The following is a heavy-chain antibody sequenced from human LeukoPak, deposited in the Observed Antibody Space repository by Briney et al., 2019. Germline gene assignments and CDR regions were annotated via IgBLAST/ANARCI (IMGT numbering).Heavy chain of an antibody. V-gene: IGHV4-39*07. CDR2: IYYSGST. CDR1: GGSISSSSYY. CDR3: ARYAAVGATIDY. Sequence: TSETLSLTCTVSGGSISSSSYYWGWIRQPPGKGLEWIGSIYYSGSTYYNPSLKSRVTISVDTSKNQFSLKLSSVTAADTAVYYCARYAAVGATIDYWGQGTLVTVSS. J-gene: IGHJ4*02. D-gene: IGHD1-26*01.